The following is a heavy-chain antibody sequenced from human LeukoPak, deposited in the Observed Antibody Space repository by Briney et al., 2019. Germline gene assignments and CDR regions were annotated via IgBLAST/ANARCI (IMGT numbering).Heavy chain of an antibody. J-gene: IGHJ4*02. CDR2: ISPYSGST. V-gene: IGHV1-2*02. CDR3: GRWRSYYYESSGYFFEY. D-gene: IGHD3-22*01. Sequence: GASVKVSCKASGYTFTSYGMSWVRQAPGQGLEWMGWISPYSGSTNYAQKFQGRVTMTRDTSISTAYMELRRLRSDDPAVYYCGRWRSYYYESSGYFFEYWGQGTLVTVSS. CDR1: GYTFTSYG.